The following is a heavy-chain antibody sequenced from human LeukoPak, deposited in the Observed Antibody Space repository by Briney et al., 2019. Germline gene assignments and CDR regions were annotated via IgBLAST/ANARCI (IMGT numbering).Heavy chain of an antibody. D-gene: IGHD3-22*01. CDR1: GFTFSSYG. CDR2: ISYDGSNK. CDR3: AKTIIAFTKTRDYYYYGMDV. J-gene: IGHJ6*02. V-gene: IGHV3-30*18. Sequence: GGSLRLSCAASGFTFSSYGMHWVRQAPGKGLEWVAVISYDGSNKYYADSVKGRFTISRDNSKNTLYLQMNSLRAEDTAVYYCAKTIIAFTKTRDYYYYGMDVWGQGTTVTVSS.